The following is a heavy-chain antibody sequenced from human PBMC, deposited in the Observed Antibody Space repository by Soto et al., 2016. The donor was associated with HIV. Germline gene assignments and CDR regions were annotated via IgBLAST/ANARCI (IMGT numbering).Heavy chain of an antibody. V-gene: IGHV1-69*13. D-gene: IGHD3-22*01. CDR1: GSTFSNYV. Sequence: QVQLVQSGAEVKKPGSSVKVSCKASGSTFSNYVISWVRQAPGQGLEWMGGIIPIFGTANYAQKFQGRVTITADESTSTAYMELSSLRSEDTAVYYCARVGDYYDSSGYSDYWGQGTLVTVSS. J-gene: IGHJ4*02. CDR3: ARVGDYYDSSGYSDY. CDR2: IIPIFGTA.